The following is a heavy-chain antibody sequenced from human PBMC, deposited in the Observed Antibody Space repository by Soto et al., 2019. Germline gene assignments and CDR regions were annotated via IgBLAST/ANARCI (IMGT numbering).Heavy chain of an antibody. CDR3: ARGLPPVDY. CDR2: ISAYNGNT. J-gene: IGHJ4*02. V-gene: IGHV1-18*01. Sequence: QIQLVQSGAEVKKPGASVKVTCKASGYTFSSYHIPWVPQAPGQGLEWLGWISAYNGNTNYSQILQRRVTMTTEPSTITACMELRSLGSDDTAVYDCARGLPPVDYWGQGTLVTVSS. CDR1: GYTFSSYH.